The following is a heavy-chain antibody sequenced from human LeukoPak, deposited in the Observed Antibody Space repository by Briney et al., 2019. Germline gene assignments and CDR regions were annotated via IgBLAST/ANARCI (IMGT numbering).Heavy chain of an antibody. V-gene: IGHV3-33*01. J-gene: IGHJ2*01. CDR1: GFTFSSYG. CDR2: IWYDGTNK. CDR3: ARDDDYGDSYWYFDL. Sequence: PGGSLRLSCAASGFTFSSYGMHWVRQAPGKGLEWVSVIWYDGTNKYYADSVKGRFTISRDNSKNTLYLQMNSLSAEDTAVYYCARDDDYGDSYWYFDLWGRGTLVTVSS. D-gene: IGHD4-17*01.